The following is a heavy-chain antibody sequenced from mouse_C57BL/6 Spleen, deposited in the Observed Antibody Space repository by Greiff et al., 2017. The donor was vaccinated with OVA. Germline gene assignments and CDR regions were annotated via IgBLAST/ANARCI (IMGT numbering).Heavy chain of an antibody. D-gene: IGHD1-1*01. Sequence: QVQLKQSGAELVKPGASVKISCKASGYAFSSYWMNWVKQRPGKGLEWIGQIYPGDGDTNYNGKFKGKATLTADKSSSTAYMQLSSLTSEDSAVYFCARWHYGSSPYWYFDVWGTGTTVTVSS. J-gene: IGHJ1*03. V-gene: IGHV1-80*01. CDR1: GYAFSSYW. CDR3: ARWHYGSSPYWYFDV. CDR2: IYPGDGDT.